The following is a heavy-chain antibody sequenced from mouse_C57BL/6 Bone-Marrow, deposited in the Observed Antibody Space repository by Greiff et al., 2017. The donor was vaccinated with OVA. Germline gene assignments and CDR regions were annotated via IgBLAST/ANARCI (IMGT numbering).Heavy chain of an antibody. J-gene: IGHJ2*01. CDR2: ISSGGSYT. CDR3: ARPGMVTTGILDY. Sequence: EVKLVESGGDLVKPGGSLKLSCAASGFTFSSYGMSWVRQTPDKRLEWVATISSGGSYTYYPDSVKGRFPISRDNAKNTLYLQMSSLKSEDTAMYYGARPGMVTTGILDYWGQGTTLTVSS. CDR1: GFTFSSYG. V-gene: IGHV5-6*01. D-gene: IGHD2-2*01.